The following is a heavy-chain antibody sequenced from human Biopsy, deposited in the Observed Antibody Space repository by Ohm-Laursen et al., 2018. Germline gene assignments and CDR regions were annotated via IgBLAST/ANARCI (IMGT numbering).Heavy chain of an antibody. J-gene: IGHJ2*01. CDR1: GFTFGHYA. D-gene: IGHD6-19*01. V-gene: IGHV3-33*04. Sequence: SLRLSCSASGFTFGHYAMHWVRQAPGKGLEWISLIWYDGTNEDYADSVKGRFTISRDNSKNTLYLQINTLTLEDAAFYYCARGLSSGWYGYFDVWGRGTLVTVSS. CDR3: ARGLSSGWYGYFDV. CDR2: IWYDGTNE.